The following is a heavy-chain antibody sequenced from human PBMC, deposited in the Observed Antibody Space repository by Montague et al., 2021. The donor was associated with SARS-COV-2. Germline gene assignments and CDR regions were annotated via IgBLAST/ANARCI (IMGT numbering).Heavy chain of an antibody. CDR1: GGSISSGSYY. CDR3: ARVGVGTMVRGVIPAYYYYGMDV. J-gene: IGHJ6*02. D-gene: IGHD3-10*01. CDR2: IYTSGST. Sequence: TLSLTCTVSGGSISSGSYYWSWIRQPAGKGLEWIGRIYTSGSTNYNPSLKSRVTTSVDTSKSQFSLRLSSVTAADTAVYYCARVGVGTMVRGVIPAYYYYGMDVWGQGTTVTVSS. V-gene: IGHV4-61*02.